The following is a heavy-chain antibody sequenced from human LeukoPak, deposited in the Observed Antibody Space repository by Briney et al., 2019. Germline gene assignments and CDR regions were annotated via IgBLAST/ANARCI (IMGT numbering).Heavy chain of an antibody. CDR3: AKVATSTSGPFDY. J-gene: IGHJ4*02. Sequence: HPGGSLRLSCAASGFTFSSYAMTWVRQAPGKGLEWVSAVSGSGDTTYYADSVKGRFAISRDNSKSTLYLQVSSLRADDTALYYCAKVATSTSGPFDYWGQGTLVTVSS. CDR2: VSGSGDTT. CDR1: GFTFSSYA. V-gene: IGHV3-23*01. D-gene: IGHD1-26*01.